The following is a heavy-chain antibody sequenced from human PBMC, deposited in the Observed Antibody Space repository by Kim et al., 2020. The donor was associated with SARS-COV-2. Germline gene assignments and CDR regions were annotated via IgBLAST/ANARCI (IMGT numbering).Heavy chain of an antibody. J-gene: IGHJ4*02. V-gene: IGHV1-18*04. CDR1: GYTFTSYG. Sequence: ASVKVSCKASGYTFTSYGISWVRQAPGQGLEWMGWISAYNGNTNYAQKLQGRVTMTTDTSTSTAYMELRSLRSDDTAVYYCARGFTYYYDSSGYSLTNWGQGTLVTVSS. CDR3: ARGFTYYYDSSGYSLTN. D-gene: IGHD3-22*01. CDR2: ISAYNGNT.